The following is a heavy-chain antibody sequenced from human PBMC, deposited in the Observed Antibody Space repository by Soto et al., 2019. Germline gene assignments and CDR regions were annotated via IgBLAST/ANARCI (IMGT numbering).Heavy chain of an antibody. D-gene: IGHD2-2*01. CDR3: ARDRIVVVPAAMKPYYYYGMDV. Sequence: SETLSLTCTVSGGSISSGGYYWSWIRQHPGKGLERMGDIYHSGSTYYNPSLKSRVTISVNKSKNQFSLKLSSVTAADTAVYYCARDRIVVVPAAMKPYYYYGMDVWGQGTTVTVSS. CDR1: GGSISSGGYY. J-gene: IGHJ6*02. CDR2: IYHSGST. V-gene: IGHV4-31*03.